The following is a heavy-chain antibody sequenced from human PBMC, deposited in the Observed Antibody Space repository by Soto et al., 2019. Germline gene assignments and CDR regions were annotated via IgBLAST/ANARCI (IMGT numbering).Heavy chain of an antibody. CDR2: ISSSSSYI. CDR3: ARDQPGYSYGYGLGY. CDR1: GFTFSSYS. J-gene: IGHJ4*02. V-gene: IGHV3-21*01. D-gene: IGHD5-18*01. Sequence: EVQLVESGGGLVKPGGSLRLSCAASGFTFSSYSMNWVRQAPGKGREGVSSISSSSSYIYYADSVKGRFTISRDKAKNSLYLQMNSLRAEDTAVYYCARDQPGYSYGYGLGYWGQGTLVTVSS.